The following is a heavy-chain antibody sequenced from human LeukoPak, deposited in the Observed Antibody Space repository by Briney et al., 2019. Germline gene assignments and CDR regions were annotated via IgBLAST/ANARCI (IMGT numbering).Heavy chain of an antibody. J-gene: IGHJ4*02. CDR2: IKHDGSEK. CDR3: ATDRGWRTSGYYLYYFEY. V-gene: IGHV3-7*01. D-gene: IGHD3-3*01. CDR1: GFTFKTYN. Sequence: GGSLRLSCAASGFTFKTYNMHWVRQAPGKGLEWVASIKHDGSEKYYVDSVRGRFTISRDNTMNSLYLQMSSLRAEDTAVYYCATDRGWRTSGYYLYYFEYWGQGTLVTYSS.